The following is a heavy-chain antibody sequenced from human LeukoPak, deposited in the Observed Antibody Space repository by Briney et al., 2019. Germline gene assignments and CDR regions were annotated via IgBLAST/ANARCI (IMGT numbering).Heavy chain of an antibody. CDR3: ARWDFWSGYPN. J-gene: IGHJ4*02. D-gene: IGHD3-3*01. Sequence: PSETLSLTCTVSGGSISSYYWSWIRQPPGKGPEWIGYIYYSGSTNYNPSLKSRVTISVDTSKNQFSLKLSSVTAADTAVYYCARWDFWSGYPNWGQGTLVTVSS. CDR1: GGSISSYY. V-gene: IGHV4-59*08. CDR2: IYYSGST.